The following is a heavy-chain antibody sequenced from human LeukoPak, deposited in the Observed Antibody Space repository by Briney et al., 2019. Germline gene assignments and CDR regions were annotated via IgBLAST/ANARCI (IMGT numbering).Heavy chain of an antibody. CDR1: GGSISSFY. V-gene: IGHV4-59*01. D-gene: IGHD5-18*01. Sequence: SETLSLTCTVSGGSISSFYWNWIRQPPGKGLEWIGYIYYSGSTNYNPSLKSRVTISVDMSKNQFSLKLASVTAADTAVYYCARTDTAIRHFDYWGQGTLVTVSS. J-gene: IGHJ4*02. CDR3: ARTDTAIRHFDY. CDR2: IYYSGST.